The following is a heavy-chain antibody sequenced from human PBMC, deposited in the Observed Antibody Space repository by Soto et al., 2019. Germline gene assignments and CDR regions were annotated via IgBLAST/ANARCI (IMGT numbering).Heavy chain of an antibody. CDR3: TTWVDYGDYAGFDF. D-gene: IGHD4-17*01. Sequence: AXVKVSCKTSGNTFTDYKLHWVRQAPGQGLEWMGWVDPNGGGTNSAQKFQGSVTMTRDTSITTVYLELSRLKTNDTATYFCTTWVDYGDYAGFDFWGQGTLVTVSS. V-gene: IGHV1-2*04. J-gene: IGHJ4*02. CDR2: VDPNGGGT. CDR1: GNTFTDYK.